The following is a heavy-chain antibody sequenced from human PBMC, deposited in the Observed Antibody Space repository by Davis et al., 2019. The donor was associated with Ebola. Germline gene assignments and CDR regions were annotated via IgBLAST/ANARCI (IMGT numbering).Heavy chain of an antibody. V-gene: IGHV3-23*01. Sequence: GESLKISCAASGSTFSSYAMYWVRQAPGKGLEWVSAISGSGGSTYYADSVKGRFTISRDNSKNTLYLQMNSLRAEDTAVYYCAKDRGSRSSPGIFDYWGQGTLVTVSS. J-gene: IGHJ4*02. CDR1: GSTFSSYA. CDR3: AKDRGSRSSPGIFDY. D-gene: IGHD6-6*01. CDR2: ISGSGGST.